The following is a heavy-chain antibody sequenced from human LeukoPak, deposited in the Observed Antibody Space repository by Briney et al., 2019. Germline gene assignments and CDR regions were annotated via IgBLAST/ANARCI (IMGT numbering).Heavy chain of an antibody. Sequence: GESLKISCKGSGYSFTSFWIGWVRQMPGKGLEWMGIIYPGDSDTRYSPSFQGQVTISADKSISTAYLQWSSLKASDTAMYYCARHPQQSGDYLSAYYFDYWGQGTLVTVSS. CDR2: IYPGDSDT. CDR1: GYSFTSFW. CDR3: ARHPQQSGDYLSAYYFDY. V-gene: IGHV5-51*01. J-gene: IGHJ4*02. D-gene: IGHD4-17*01.